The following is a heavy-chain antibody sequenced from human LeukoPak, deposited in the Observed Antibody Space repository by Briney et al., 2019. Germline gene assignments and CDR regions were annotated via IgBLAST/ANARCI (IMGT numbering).Heavy chain of an antibody. D-gene: IGHD3-10*01. J-gene: IGHJ5*02. Sequence: GGSLRLSWAASGFTFNTYAMHWVRQAPGKGLERVAVISHDGRNKYYADSVKGRFTISRDNSKNTLYLQMNSLRPEDTALYYCARDGYQSSGTYCDHWGQGTLVTVPS. CDR3: ARDGYQSSGTYCDH. CDR1: GFTFNTYA. CDR2: ISHDGRNK. V-gene: IGHV3-30*04.